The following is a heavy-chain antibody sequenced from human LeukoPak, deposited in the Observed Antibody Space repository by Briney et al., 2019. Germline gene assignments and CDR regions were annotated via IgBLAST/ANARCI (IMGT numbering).Heavy chain of an antibody. J-gene: IGHJ4*02. CDR2: IYHSGST. D-gene: IGHD2-15*01. CDR3: ARQGRSDYFDY. Sequence: PSETLSLTCTVSGYSISSGYYGGWIRQPPGKGLEWIGSIYHSGSTYYNPSLKSRVTISVDTSKNQFSLKLSSVTAADTAVYYCARQGRSDYFDYWGQGTLVTVSS. CDR1: GYSISSGYY. V-gene: IGHV4-38-2*02.